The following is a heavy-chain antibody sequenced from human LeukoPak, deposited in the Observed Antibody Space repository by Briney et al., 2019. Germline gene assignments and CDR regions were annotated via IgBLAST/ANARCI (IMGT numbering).Heavy chain of an antibody. V-gene: IGHV3-21*01. CDR3: ARDSPILGKDLDY. CDR1: GFTFSSYS. Sequence: PGGSLRLSCAASGFTFSSYSMNWVRQAPGKGLEWVSSISSSSSYIYYADSVKGRFTISRDNAKNSLYLQMNSLRAEDTAVYYCARDSPILGKDLDYWGQGTLVTVSS. J-gene: IGHJ4*02. CDR2: ISSSSSYI. D-gene: IGHD2-15*01.